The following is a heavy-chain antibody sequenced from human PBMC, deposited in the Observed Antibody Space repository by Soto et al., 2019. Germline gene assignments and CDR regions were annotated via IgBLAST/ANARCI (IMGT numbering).Heavy chain of an antibody. Sequence: APVKVSCKASGYTFTGYYMHWVRQAPGQGLEWMGWINPNSGGTNYAQKFQGWVAMTRDTSISTAYMELSRLRSDDTAVYYCARVEGAAAGYDYWGQGTLVTVSS. CDR1: GYTFTGYY. CDR2: INPNSGGT. J-gene: IGHJ4*02. CDR3: ARVEGAAAGYDY. D-gene: IGHD6-13*01. V-gene: IGHV1-2*04.